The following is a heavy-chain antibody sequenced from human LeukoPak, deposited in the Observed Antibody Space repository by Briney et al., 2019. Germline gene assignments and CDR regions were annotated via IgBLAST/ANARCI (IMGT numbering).Heavy chain of an antibody. V-gene: IGHV4-34*01. CDR1: GFTFSSYA. Sequence: GSLRLSCAASGFTFSSYAMSWIRQPPGKGLEWIGEINHSGSTNYNPSLKSRVTISVDTSKNQFSLKLNSVTAADTSVYYCARGLTGSRRYFDSWGQGTLVTVSS. J-gene: IGHJ4*02. CDR2: INHSGST. CDR3: ARGLTGSRRYFDS. D-gene: IGHD3-10*01.